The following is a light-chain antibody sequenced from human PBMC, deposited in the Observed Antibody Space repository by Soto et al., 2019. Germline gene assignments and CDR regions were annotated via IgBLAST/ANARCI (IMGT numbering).Light chain of an antibody. V-gene: IGKV3-20*01. Sequence: EIVMTQSPATLSVSPGERATLSCRASQRVSNNLAWYQQKPGQAPRLLIYGASSRATGIPDRFSGSGSGTDFTLTISRLEPEDFAVYYCQQYGSSPFTFGPGTKVDIK. CDR1: QRVSNN. J-gene: IGKJ3*01. CDR2: GAS. CDR3: QQYGSSPFT.